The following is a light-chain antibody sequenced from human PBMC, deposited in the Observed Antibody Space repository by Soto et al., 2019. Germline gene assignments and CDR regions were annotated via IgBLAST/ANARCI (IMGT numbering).Light chain of an antibody. CDR1: QSVSSSY. CDR3: QQYGSSPCFPQLAIT. Sequence: EIVLTQSPGTLSLSPGERATLSCRASQSVSSSYLAWYQQKPGQAPRLLIYGASSRATGIPDRFSGSGSGTDFTLTISRLEPEDFAVYYCQQYGSSPCFPQLAITFGQGTRLEIK. CDR2: GAS. V-gene: IGKV3-20*01. J-gene: IGKJ5*01.